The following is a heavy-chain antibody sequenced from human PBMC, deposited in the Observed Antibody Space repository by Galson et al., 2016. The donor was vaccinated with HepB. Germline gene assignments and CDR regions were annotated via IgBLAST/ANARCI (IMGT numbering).Heavy chain of an antibody. V-gene: IGHV3-7*03. CDR2: IKQDGSEK. Sequence: SLRLSCAASGFTFSRSWMSWVRQAPGKGLEWVANIKQDGSEKYYVDSVKGRFTISRDNAKNSLYLQINSLSAEDTAVYHCARDRGGTYSNCFDYWGQGTMVTVSS. D-gene: IGHD1-26*01. J-gene: IGHJ4*02. CDR1: GFTFSRSW. CDR3: ARDRGGTYSNCFDY.